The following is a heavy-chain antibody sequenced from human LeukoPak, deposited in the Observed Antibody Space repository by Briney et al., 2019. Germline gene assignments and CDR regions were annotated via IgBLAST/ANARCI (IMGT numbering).Heavy chain of an antibody. CDR2: IDSDGSPT. CDR1: EFVFSNYW. V-gene: IGHV3-74*01. J-gene: IGHJ6*02. Sequence: GGSLRLSCAASEFVFSNYWMHWVRHAPGEGLVWVSRIDSDGSPTTYADSVEGRFTISRDNAKNTLYLQMNSLRAEDMAVYYCAREAQQFWSVGAMDVWGQGTAVSVSS. D-gene: IGHD3-3*01. CDR3: AREAQQFWSVGAMDV.